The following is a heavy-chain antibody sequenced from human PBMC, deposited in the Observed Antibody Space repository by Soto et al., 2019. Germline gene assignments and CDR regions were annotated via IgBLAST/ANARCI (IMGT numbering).Heavy chain of an antibody. D-gene: IGHD1-1*01. V-gene: IGHV4-34*01. Sequence: QVQLQQWGAGLLKPSETLSLTCAVYGQSFSGHTWSWIRQSPGKGLEWIGEISQSGSTYYNPSLKTRVTISAATSKNQFSLTLNSVTAADTGVFYCARGSGIAVIPGELEDVHYDYWGQGTLGSVSS. CDR1: GQSFSGHT. CDR2: ISQSGST. CDR3: ARGSGIAVIPGELEDVHYDY. J-gene: IGHJ4*02.